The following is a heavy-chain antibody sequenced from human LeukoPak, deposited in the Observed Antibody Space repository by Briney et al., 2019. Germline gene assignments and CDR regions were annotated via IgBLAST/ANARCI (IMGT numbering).Heavy chain of an antibody. CDR3: ARSFLDYMDV. CDR2: IYKSGST. D-gene: IGHD2/OR15-2a*01. V-gene: IGHV4-4*07. CDR1: GESINPYY. Sequence: SETLSLTCTVSGESINPYYWDWIRQPAGKGLEWIGHIYKSGSTNYNPSLKSRVTMSLDTSKNQFSLKLRSVTAADTAVYFCARSFLDYMDVWGKGTTVTVSS. J-gene: IGHJ6*03.